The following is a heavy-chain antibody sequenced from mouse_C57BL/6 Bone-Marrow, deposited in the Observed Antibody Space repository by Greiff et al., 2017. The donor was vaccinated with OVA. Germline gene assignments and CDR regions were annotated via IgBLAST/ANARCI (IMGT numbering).Heavy chain of an antibody. CDR1: GFNIKNTY. Sequence: EVQLQESVAELVRPGASVKLSCTASGFNIKNTYMHWVKQRPEQGLEWIGRIDPANGNTKYNQKFQGKATITADTSSNTAYLQLSSLTSEDTATYYCGGINDCDVDYWGQGTTITVSS. V-gene: IGHV14-3*01. CDR2: IDPANGNT. D-gene: IGHD2-4*01. CDR3: GGINDCDVDY. J-gene: IGHJ2*01.